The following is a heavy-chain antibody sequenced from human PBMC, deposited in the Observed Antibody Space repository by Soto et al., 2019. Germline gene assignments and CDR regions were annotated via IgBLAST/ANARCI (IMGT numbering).Heavy chain of an antibody. CDR3: ARVIPGAEAWFGP. CDR2: ISAYTDNP. CDR1: GYTFTNYG. Sequence: QVQLVQSGGEVKKPGASVKVSCKASGYTFTNYGVTWVRQAPGQGLEWMGWISAYTDNPNYAQKFQGRVTMTIDTSTTTAYRDLRSLTSDVTAVYYCARVIPGAEAWFGPWGQGTLVTVSS. J-gene: IGHJ5*02. D-gene: IGHD2-2*01. V-gene: IGHV1-18*01.